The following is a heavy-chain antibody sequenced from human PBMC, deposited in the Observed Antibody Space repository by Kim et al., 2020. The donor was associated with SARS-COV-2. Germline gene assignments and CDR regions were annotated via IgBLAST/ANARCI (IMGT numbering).Heavy chain of an antibody. Sequence: ASVKVSCKASGYTFTSYYMHWVRQAPGQGLEWMGIINPSGGSTSYAQKFQGRVTMTRDTSTSTVYMELSSLRSEDTAVYYCARDVTWYSSSWYSFDPWGQGTLVTVSS. V-gene: IGHV1-46*01. CDR1: GYTFTSYY. CDR2: INPSGGST. J-gene: IGHJ5*02. D-gene: IGHD6-13*01. CDR3: ARDVTWYSSSWYSFDP.